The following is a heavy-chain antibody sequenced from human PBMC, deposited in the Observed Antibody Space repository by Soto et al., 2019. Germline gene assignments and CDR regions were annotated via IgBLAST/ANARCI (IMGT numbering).Heavy chain of an antibody. V-gene: IGHV3-23*01. CDR2: ISGSGGSS. Sequence: GGSLRLSCAASGFTFTSYAMSWVRQAPGKGLEWVSAISGSGGSSYYADSVKGRFTISRDNSKNTLFLQMNSLRAEDTAIYYCAKGGSYYYDSSGYYANWGQGTPVTVSS. D-gene: IGHD3-22*01. CDR1: GFTFTSYA. CDR3: AKGGSYYYDSSGYYAN. J-gene: IGHJ4*02.